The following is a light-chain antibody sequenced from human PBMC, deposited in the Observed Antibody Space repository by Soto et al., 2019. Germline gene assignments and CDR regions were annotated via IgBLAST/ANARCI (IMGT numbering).Light chain of an antibody. Sequence: QSVLTQPASVSGSPGQSIAISCTGTSSDVGSYTYVSWYQQHPGKAPKLMIFDVSNRPSGVSDRFSGSKSGNTASLTISGLQADDEADYYCSSYTISSTYVFGPGTKLTVL. V-gene: IGLV2-14*01. J-gene: IGLJ1*01. CDR1: SSDVGSYTY. CDR3: SSYTISSTYV. CDR2: DVS.